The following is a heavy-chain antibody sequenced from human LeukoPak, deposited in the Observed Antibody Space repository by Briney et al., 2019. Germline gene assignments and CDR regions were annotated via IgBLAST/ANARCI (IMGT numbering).Heavy chain of an antibody. CDR2: ISGSGGTT. CDR3: AKVGALWFGELDY. D-gene: IGHD3-10*01. V-gene: IGHV3-23*01. J-gene: IGHJ4*02. CDR1: GFTFSSYA. Sequence: GGSLRLSCAASGFTFSSYAMSCVRQAPGKGLEWVSVISGSGGTTHYADSVKGRFTISRDNSKNTLYLQMNSLRAEDTAVYYCAKVGALWFGELDYWGQGTLVTVSS.